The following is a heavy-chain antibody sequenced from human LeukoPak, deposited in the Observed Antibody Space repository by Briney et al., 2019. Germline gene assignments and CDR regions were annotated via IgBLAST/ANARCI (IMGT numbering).Heavy chain of an antibody. J-gene: IGHJ1*01. CDR2: IYYSGST. V-gene: IGHV4-59*01. CDR1: GGSISSYY. D-gene: IGHD6-19*01. Sequence: ETSETLSLTCTVSGGSISSYYWSWIRQPPGKGLEWIGYIYYSGSTNYNPSLKSRVTISVDTSKNQSSLKPSSVTAADTAVYYCARSSDIAVAGTVYFQHWGQGTLVTVSS. CDR3: ARSSDIAVAGTVYFQH.